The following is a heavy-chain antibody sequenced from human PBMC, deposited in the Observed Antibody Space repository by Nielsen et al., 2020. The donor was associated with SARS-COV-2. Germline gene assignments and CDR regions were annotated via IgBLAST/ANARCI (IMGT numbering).Heavy chain of an antibody. CDR3: ARRGRDPDAFDI. CDR2: IYYSGST. J-gene: IGHJ3*02. V-gene: IGHV4-61*01. CDR1: GGSVSSGSYY. Sequence: SETLSLTCTVSGGSVSSGSYYWSWIRQPPGKGQEWIGYIYYSGSTNYNPSLKSRVTISVDTSKNQFSLKLSSVTAADTAVYYCARRGRDPDAFDIWGQGTMVTVSS. D-gene: IGHD1-26*01.